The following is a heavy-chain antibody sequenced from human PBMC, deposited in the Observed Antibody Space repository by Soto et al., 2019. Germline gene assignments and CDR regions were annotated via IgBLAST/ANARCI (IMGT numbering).Heavy chain of an antibody. Sequence: SETLSLTCTLSGGSISGYYWSWIRQPPGKGLEWIGYVYYSGSTKYNPSLESRVTISVDMSNNQFSLMLTSVTAADTAVYYCAKYRRTDAEGYRLEFWGQGTLVTVS. V-gene: IGHV4-59*01. CDR2: VYYSGST. D-gene: IGHD5-12*01. J-gene: IGHJ4*02. CDR3: AKYRRTDAEGYRLEF. CDR1: GGSISGYY.